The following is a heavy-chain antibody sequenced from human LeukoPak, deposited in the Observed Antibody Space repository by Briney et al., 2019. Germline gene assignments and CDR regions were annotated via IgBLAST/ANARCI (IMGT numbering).Heavy chain of an antibody. D-gene: IGHD2-21*02. J-gene: IGHJ4*02. CDR1: GYSFTTYW. CDR3: ARTYCGGDCYYSYFDY. CDR2: IYPGDSDT. V-gene: IGHV5-51*01. Sequence: HGESLKISCKGSGYSFTTYWIGWVRQMPGKGLEWMGIIYPGDSDTRYSPSFQGQVTISADKSISTAYLQWSSLKASDTAMYYCARTYCGGDCYYSYFDYWGQGTLVTVSS.